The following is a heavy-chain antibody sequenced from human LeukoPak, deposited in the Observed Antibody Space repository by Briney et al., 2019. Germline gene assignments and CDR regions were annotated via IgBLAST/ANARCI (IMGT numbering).Heavy chain of an antibody. V-gene: IGHV4-4*07. CDR2: IYTSGST. J-gene: IGHJ4*02. CDR3: ASQPYYYGSGSYQ. Sequence: SETLSLTCTVSGGSISSYYWSWIRQPAGKGLEWIGRIYTSGSTNYNPSLKSRVTMSVDTSKNQFSLKLSSVTAADTAVYCCASQPYYYGSGSYQWGQGTLVTVSS. D-gene: IGHD3-10*01. CDR1: GGSISSYY.